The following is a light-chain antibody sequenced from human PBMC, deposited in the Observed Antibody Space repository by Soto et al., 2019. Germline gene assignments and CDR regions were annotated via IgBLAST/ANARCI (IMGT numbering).Light chain of an antibody. CDR1: SSDVGAYNY. CDR3: SSYTSSSTVV. Sequence: QSALTQPASVSGSPGQSVTISCSGSSSDVGAYNYVSWYHRHPGKAPKLMIYDVTNRPSGVSNRFSGSKSGNTASLTISGLQAEDEADYFCSSYTSSSTVVFGGGTKLTVL. V-gene: IGLV2-14*01. CDR2: DVT. J-gene: IGLJ3*02.